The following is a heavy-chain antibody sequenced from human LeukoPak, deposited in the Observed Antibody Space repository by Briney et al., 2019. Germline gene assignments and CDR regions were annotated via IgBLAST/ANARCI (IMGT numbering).Heavy chain of an antibody. CDR3: ARDPNVVVVAANPDY. CDR1: GFTFSHFA. J-gene: IGHJ4*02. V-gene: IGHV3-64*02. Sequence: PGGSLRLSCAASGFTFSHFAMHWVRQAPGKGLEYVSGISSAGDSTYYADSVKGRFTISRDNSKNTLYLQMNSLRAEDTAVYYCARDPNVVVVAANPDYWGQGTLVTVSS. D-gene: IGHD2-15*01. CDR2: ISSAGDST.